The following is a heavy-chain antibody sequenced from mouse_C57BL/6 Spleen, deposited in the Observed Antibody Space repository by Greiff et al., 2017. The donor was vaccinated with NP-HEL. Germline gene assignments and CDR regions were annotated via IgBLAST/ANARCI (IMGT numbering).Heavy chain of an antibody. Sequence: EVQLQQSGAELVRPGASVKLSCTASGFNIKDYYMHWVKQRPEQGLEWIGRIDPEDGDTEYAPKFQGKATMTADPSSNTAYLQLSSLTSEDTAVYYCTPFYYDYDVWGQGTLVTVSA. V-gene: IGHV14-1*01. J-gene: IGHJ3*01. CDR1: GFNIKDYY. CDR2: IDPEDGDT. CDR3: TPFYYDYDV. D-gene: IGHD2-4*01.